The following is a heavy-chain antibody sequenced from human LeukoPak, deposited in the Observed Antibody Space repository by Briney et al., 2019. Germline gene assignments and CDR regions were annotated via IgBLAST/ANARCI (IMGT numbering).Heavy chain of an antibody. CDR2: INHSGST. J-gene: IGHJ4*02. CDR1: GGSISSSNW. Sequence: SETLSLTCAVSGGSISSSNWWNWVRQPPGKGLEWIGEINHSGSTNYNPSLKSRVTISVDTSKNQFSLKLNSVTPKDTAVYYCARTGTTALRYDYWGQGTLVTVSS. D-gene: IGHD1-1*01. CDR3: ARTGTTALRYDY. V-gene: IGHV4-4*02.